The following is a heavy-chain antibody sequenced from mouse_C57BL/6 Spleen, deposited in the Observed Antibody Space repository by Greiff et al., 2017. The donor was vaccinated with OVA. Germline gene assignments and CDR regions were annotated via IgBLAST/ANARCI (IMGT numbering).Heavy chain of an antibody. J-gene: IGHJ2*01. CDR1: GYTFTSYG. CDR3: ARGNYGYDEYDFDY. D-gene: IGHD2-2*01. CDR2: IYPRSGNT. V-gene: IGHV1-81*01. Sequence: VQLQQSGAELARPGASVKLSCTASGYTFTSYGISWVKQRTGQGLEWIGEIYPRSGNTYYTEKFTGKATLTADKSSSTAYMEIRLLTSEDSAVYFCARGNYGYDEYDFDYWGQGTTLTVSS.